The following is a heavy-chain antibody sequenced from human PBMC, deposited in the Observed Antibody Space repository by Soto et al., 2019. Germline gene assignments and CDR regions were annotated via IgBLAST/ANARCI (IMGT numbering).Heavy chain of an antibody. CDR2: INAGNGNT. Sequence: ASVKVSCKASGYTFTSYAMHWVRQAPGQRLEWMGWINAGNGNTKYSQKFQGRVTITRDTSASTAYMELSSLRSEDTAVYYCRIAPLIGVSTVSVVTATYYYYGMDVWGQGTSVTVSS. V-gene: IGHV1-3*01. J-gene: IGHJ6*02. D-gene: IGHD2-21*02. CDR1: GYTFTSYA. CDR3: RIAPLIGVSTVSVVTATYYYYGMDV.